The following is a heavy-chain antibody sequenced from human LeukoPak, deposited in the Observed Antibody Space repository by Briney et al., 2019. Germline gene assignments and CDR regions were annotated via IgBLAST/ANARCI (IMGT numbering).Heavy chain of an antibody. D-gene: IGHD3-3*01. CDR1: GFTFSSYG. CDR2: IRYDGSNK. V-gene: IGHV3-30*02. J-gene: IGHJ4*02. CDR3: AKDGSERSYYDFWSGYKGYYFDY. Sequence: PGGSLRLSCAASGFTFSSYGMHWVRQAPGKGLEWVAFIRYDGSNKYNADSVKGRFTISSDNSKNTLYLQMNSLRAEDTAVYYCAKDGSERSYYDFWSGYKGYYFDYWGQGTLVTVSS.